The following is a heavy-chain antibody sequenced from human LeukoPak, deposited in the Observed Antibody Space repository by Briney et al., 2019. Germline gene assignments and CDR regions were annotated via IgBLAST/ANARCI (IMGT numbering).Heavy chain of an antibody. CDR1: GFTFSSFD. Sequence: AGSLRLSCAASGFTFSSFDMHWVRQAPGNGLEWVAAIWSDGRSLYYADSVKGRFTISRDNSKNTLYLQMNSLRAEDTAVYYCVRELPPVVSYYFDYWGQGTLVTVSS. CDR3: VRELPPVVSYYFDY. J-gene: IGHJ4*02. D-gene: IGHD2-15*01. V-gene: IGHV3-33*01. CDR2: IWSDGRSL.